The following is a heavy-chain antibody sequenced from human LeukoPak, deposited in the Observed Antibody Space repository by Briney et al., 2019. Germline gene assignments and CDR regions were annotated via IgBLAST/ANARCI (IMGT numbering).Heavy chain of an antibody. D-gene: IGHD3-10*01. J-gene: IGHJ4*02. V-gene: IGHV4-34*01. CDR2: INHSGST. CDR1: GGSFSGYY. Sequence: SETLSLTCAVYGGSFSGYYWSWIRQPPGKGLEWIGEINHSGSTNYNPSLKSRVTISVDTSKNQFSLKLSSVTAADTAVYYCARRYGSGSSGTFNYWGQGTLVTVSS. CDR3: ARRYGSGSSGTFNY.